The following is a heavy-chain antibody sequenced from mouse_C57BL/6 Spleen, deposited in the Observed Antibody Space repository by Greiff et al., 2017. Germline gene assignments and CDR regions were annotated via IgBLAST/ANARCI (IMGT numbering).Heavy chain of an antibody. D-gene: IGHD4-1*01. CDR1: GYTFTDYE. J-gene: IGHJ4*01. V-gene: IGHV1-15*01. CDR2: IDPETGGT. Sequence: VQLQESGAELVRPGASVTLSCKASGYTFTDYEMHWVQQTPVHGLEWIGAIDPETGGTAYNQTFKGKAILTADKSSSTAYMELRSLTSEDSAVYYCTRGWDKAMDYWGQGTSVTVSS. CDR3: TRGWDKAMDY.